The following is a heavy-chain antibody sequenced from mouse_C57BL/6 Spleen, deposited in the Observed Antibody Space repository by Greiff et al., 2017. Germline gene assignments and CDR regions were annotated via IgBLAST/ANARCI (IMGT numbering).Heavy chain of an antibody. Sequence: QVQLQQSGAELVKPGASVKISCKASGYAFSSYWMNWVKPRPGTGLEWIGQIYPGDGDPTYNGKFKGTATLTADKSSSTTDMQLISLTYEDSEVYVCARSINYAMDYWGQGTAVTVSS. CDR1: GYAFSSYW. CDR3: ARSINYAMDY. D-gene: IGHD1-1*01. V-gene: IGHV1-80*01. CDR2: IYPGDGDP. J-gene: IGHJ4*01.